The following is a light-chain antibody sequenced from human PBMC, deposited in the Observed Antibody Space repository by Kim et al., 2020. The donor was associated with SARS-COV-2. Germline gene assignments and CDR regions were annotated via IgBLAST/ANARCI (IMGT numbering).Light chain of an antibody. V-gene: IGKV3-11*01. Sequence: LSPGERGTLSCRASQSISSYLAWYQQKPGQAPRLHIYDASNRATGIPARFSGSGSGTDFTLTISSLEPEDFAVYYCQQGSNWPRTFGPGTKVDIK. CDR2: DAS. J-gene: IGKJ3*01. CDR1: QSISSY. CDR3: QQGSNWPRT.